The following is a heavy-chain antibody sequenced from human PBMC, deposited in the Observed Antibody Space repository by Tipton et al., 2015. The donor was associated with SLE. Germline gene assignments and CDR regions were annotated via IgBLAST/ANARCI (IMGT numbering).Heavy chain of an antibody. J-gene: IGHJ4*02. CDR1: GHSFTNYW. D-gene: IGHD6-6*01. CDR2: IYPEDSET. CDR3: VRHGGRSRSSLVDF. Sequence: QLVQSGAEVKKPGESLKISCEGAGHSFTNYWIGWVRQKPGKGLEWIGIIYPEDSETRYSPPFQGQVTMSADKSVSSAFLQWGSLGASDTAIYYCVRHGGRSRSSLVDFWGQGTVVTVSP. V-gene: IGHV5-51*01.